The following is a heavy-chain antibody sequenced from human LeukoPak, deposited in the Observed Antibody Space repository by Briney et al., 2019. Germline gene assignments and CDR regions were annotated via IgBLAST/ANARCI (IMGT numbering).Heavy chain of an antibody. V-gene: IGHV3-23*01. CDR3: ANSAAYCGGDCLGYFDY. CDR2: ISGSGGST. D-gene: IGHD2-21*02. CDR1: GFIFSSYN. Sequence: GGSLRLSCAASGFIFSSYNINWVRQAPGKGLEWVSAISGSGGSTYYADSVKGRFTISRDNSKNTLYLQMNSLRAEDTAVYYCANSAAYCGGDCLGYFDYWGQGTLVTVSS. J-gene: IGHJ4*02.